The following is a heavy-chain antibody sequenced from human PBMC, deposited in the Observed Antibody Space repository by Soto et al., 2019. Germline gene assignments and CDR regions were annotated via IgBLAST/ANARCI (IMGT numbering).Heavy chain of an antibody. D-gene: IGHD3-16*01. CDR1: GYTFTSYG. V-gene: IGHV1-18*01. CDR3: ARDGGFRGNYYYYMDV. Sequence: ASVKVSCKASGYTFTSYGISWVRQAPGQGLEWMGWISAYNGNTNYAQKLQGRVTMTTDTSTSTACMELRSLRSDDTAVYYCARDGGFRGNYYYYMDVWGKGTTVTVSS. J-gene: IGHJ6*03. CDR2: ISAYNGNT.